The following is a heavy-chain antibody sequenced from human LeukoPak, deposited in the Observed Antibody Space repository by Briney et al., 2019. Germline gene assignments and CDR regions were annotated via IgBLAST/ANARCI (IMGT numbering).Heavy chain of an antibody. CDR2: INPSGGST. D-gene: IGHD3-3*01. CDR1: GYTFTSYY. V-gene: IGHV1-46*01. CDR3: ARGVYDFWSGYYPYYYYYYMDV. Sequence: GASVKVSCKASGYTFTSYYMHWVRQAPGQGLEWMGIINPSGGSTSYAQKFQGRVTMTRDMSTCTVYMELRSLRSEDTAVYYCARGVYDFWSGYYPYYYYYYMDVWGKGTTVTVSS. J-gene: IGHJ6*03.